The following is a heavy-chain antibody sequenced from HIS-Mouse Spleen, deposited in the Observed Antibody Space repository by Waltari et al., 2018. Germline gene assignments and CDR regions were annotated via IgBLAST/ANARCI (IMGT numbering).Heavy chain of an antibody. CDR3: ARGHDYSNYFDY. D-gene: IGHD4-4*01. J-gene: IGHJ4*02. V-gene: IGHV1-8*01. CDR1: GYTFTSYD. CDR2: GDPNNGNT. Sequence: QVQLVQSGAEVKKPGASVKVSCKASGYTFTSYDINWVRQATVQGLEWMGRGDPNNGNTGYAQKFQGRVTMTRNTSISTAYMELSSLRSEDTAVYYCARGHDYSNYFDYWGQGTLVTVSS.